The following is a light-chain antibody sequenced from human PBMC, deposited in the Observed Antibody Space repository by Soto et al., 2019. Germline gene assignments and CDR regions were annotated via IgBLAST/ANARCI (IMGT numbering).Light chain of an antibody. J-gene: IGKJ1*01. CDR2: GAS. Sequence: EIVLTQSPRTQSLSPGQIATLSCRASQSVSSSYLAWYQQIPGQAPRLLIYGASSRATGIPDRFSGSGSGTDFTLTISRLEPEDFAVYYCQQYGRSPWTFGQGTKVEI. CDR3: QQYGRSPWT. V-gene: IGKV3-20*01. CDR1: QSVSSSY.